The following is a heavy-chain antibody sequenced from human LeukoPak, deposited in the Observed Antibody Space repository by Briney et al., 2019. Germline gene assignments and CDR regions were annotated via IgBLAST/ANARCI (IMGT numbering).Heavy chain of an antibody. Sequence: PSETLSLTCTVSGGSISSGGYYWSWIRQHPGKGLEGIGYIYYSGSTYYNPSLKSRVTISVDTSKNQFSLKLSSVTAADTAVYYCAMITMVRGVGFWFDPWGQGTLVTVSS. CDR3: AMITMVRGVGFWFDP. V-gene: IGHV4-31*03. J-gene: IGHJ5*02. CDR2: IYYSGST. CDR1: GGSISSGGYY. D-gene: IGHD3-10*01.